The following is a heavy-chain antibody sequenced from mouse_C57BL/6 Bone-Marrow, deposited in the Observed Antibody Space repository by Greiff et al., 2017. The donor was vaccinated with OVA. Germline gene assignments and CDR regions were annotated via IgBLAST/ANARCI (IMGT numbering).Heavy chain of an antibody. CDR2: IDPSDSYT. J-gene: IGHJ3*01. CDR3: ARSPEDDYGAWFAY. CDR1: GYTFTSYW. Sequence: QVQLQQPGAELVMPGASVKLSCKASGYTFTSYWMHWVKQRPGQGLEWIGEIDPSDSYTNYNQKFKGKSTLTVDKSSSTAYMQLSSLTSENSAVYECARSPEDDYGAWFAYWGQGTLVTVSA. D-gene: IGHD1-1*01. V-gene: IGHV1-69*01.